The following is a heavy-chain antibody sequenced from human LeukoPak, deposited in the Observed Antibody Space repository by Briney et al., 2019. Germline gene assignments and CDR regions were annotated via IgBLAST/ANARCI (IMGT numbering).Heavy chain of an antibody. D-gene: IGHD2-21*01. CDR1: VYTFTAYY. Sequence: GSSVKVSRKSSVYTFTAYYMHSVGQAPGPRREGVGWINTKSGGTNKAQKLPGRVTMTMQRSITTPDMSLSRLRSDDTAVYSWARYRVEIAMMGEDAFDIWGQGTMVTVSS. V-gene: IGHV1-2*02. CDR3: ARYRVEIAMMGEDAFDI. J-gene: IGHJ3*02. CDR2: INTKSGGT.